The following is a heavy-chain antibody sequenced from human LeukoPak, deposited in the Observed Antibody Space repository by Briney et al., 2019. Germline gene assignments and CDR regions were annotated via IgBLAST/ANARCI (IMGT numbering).Heavy chain of an antibody. V-gene: IGHV6-1*01. CDR2: TYYRSKWYN. Sequence: SQTLSLTCDISGDSVSSNNAAWNWIRQSPSRGLESLGRTYYRSKWYNDYAGSLNGRITISPATSKNQFSLHLNSVTPEDTAVYYCARDLGNTGWYTFDYWGQGILVTVSS. D-gene: IGHD6-19*01. CDR1: GDSVSSNNAA. J-gene: IGHJ4*02. CDR3: ARDLGNTGWYTFDY.